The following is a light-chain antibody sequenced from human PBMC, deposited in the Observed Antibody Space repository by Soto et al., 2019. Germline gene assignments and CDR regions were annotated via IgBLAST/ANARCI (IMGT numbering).Light chain of an antibody. V-gene: IGKV3-20*01. CDR1: QSVSSSY. J-gene: IGKJ2*03. CDR3: QQYGSFR. CDR2: GAS. Sequence: EIVLTQSPGTLSLSPGERATLSCRASQSVSSSYLAWYQQKPGQAPRLLIYGASSRATGIPDRFSGSGYGTDFTLTISRLEPEDFAVYYCQQYGSFRFGQGTKLEIK.